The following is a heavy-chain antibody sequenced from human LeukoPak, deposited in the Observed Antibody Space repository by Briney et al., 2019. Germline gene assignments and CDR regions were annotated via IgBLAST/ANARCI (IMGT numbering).Heavy chain of an antibody. J-gene: IGHJ4*02. CDR3: ASQYYYDDSGYSPFDY. V-gene: IGHV4-39*01. Sequence: PSETLSLTCTVSGGSISSSSYYWGWIRQPPGTGLEWIGSIYYSGTTYYNPSFKSRVTISVDTSNNQFSLKLSSVTAADTAVYFCASQYYYDDSGYSPFDYWGQGTLVTVSS. CDR2: IYYSGTT. CDR1: GGSISSSSYY. D-gene: IGHD3-22*01.